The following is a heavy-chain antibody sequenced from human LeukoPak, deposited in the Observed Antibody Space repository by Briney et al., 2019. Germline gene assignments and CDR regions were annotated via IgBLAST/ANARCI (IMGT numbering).Heavy chain of an antibody. CDR3: ARIGLTSRTVDY. Sequence: ESGPTLVKPTQTLTLTCTFSGFSLSTSGMCVSWIRQPPGKALEWLARIDWDDDKYYSTSLKTRLTISKDTSKNQVVLTMTDMDPVDTATYYCARIGLTSRTVDYWGQGTLVTVSS. CDR2: IDWDDDK. J-gene: IGHJ4*02. V-gene: IGHV2-70*11. D-gene: IGHD3-9*01. CDR1: GFSLSTSGMC.